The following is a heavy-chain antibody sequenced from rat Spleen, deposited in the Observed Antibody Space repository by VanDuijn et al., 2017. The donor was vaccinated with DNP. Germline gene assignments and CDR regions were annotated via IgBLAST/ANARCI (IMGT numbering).Heavy chain of an antibody. CDR2: ISYSGST. CDR3: ARWSRYFDY. V-gene: IGHV3-1*01. CDR1: GYSITSNY. J-gene: IGHJ2*01. Sequence: EVQLQESGPSLVKPSQSLSLTCSVTGYSITSNYWAWIRKFPGNKMEWMGYISYSGSTGYNPSLKSRISITRDTSKNQFFLQLNSVTTEDTATYYCARWSRYFDYWGQGVMVTVSS.